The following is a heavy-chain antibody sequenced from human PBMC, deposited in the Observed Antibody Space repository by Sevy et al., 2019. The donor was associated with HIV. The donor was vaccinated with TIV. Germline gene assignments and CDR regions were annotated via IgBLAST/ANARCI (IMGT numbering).Heavy chain of an antibody. CDR3: AREGCTRPHDY. D-gene: IGHD2-8*01. Sequence: GGSLRLSCAVSGFNFNIYSMSRVRQAPGKGLEWVSTLSFGCGKINYADSAKGRFIISRDDSKNTLYLQMNSLRAEDTAVYFCAREGCTRPHDYWGQGTLVTVSS. CDR2: LSFGCGKI. V-gene: IGHV3-23*01. J-gene: IGHJ4*02. CDR1: GFNFNIYS.